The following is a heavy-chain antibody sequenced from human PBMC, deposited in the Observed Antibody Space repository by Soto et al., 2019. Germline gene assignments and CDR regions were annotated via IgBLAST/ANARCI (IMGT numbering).Heavy chain of an antibody. J-gene: IGHJ4*02. CDR3: SYGSSLDY. Sequence: SETLSLTCTVAGASLRSGSYYWSWIRQPPGKGLEWIGYISHSGRTNYDPSLKSRLTMSVETSQNQFSLQLNSVTAADTAVYYCSYGSSLDYWGQGTLVTVSS. D-gene: IGHD3-10*01. CDR1: GASLRSGSYY. V-gene: IGHV4-61*01. CDR2: ISHSGRT.